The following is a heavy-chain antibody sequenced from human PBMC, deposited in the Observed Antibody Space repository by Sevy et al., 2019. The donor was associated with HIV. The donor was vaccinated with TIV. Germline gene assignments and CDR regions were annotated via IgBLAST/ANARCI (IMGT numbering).Heavy chain of an antibody. V-gene: IGHV4-38-2*01. CDR3: ARHSHGSGTYYVPFDS. Sequence: SESLSLTCAVSGYSITSGYLWGWIRQPPGKGLEWIGSVFHSGSTYYNPSLNSRVIISVDTSKNQFSLKLNSVTAADTAVYHYARHSHGSGTYYVPFDSWGQGTLVTVSS. D-gene: IGHD3-10*01. J-gene: IGHJ4*02. CDR2: VFHSGST. CDR1: GYSITSGYL.